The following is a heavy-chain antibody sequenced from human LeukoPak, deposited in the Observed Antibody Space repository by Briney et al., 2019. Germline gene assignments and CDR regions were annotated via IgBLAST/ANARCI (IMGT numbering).Heavy chain of an antibody. CDR3: AKDGSSSGGFDP. J-gene: IGHJ5*02. CDR2: ISYDGSNK. Sequence: PGRSLRLSCAASGFTFSSYGMHWVRQAPGKGLEWVAVISYDGSNKYYADSVKGRFTISRENSKNTLYLQMNSLRAEDTAVYYCAKDGSSSGGFDPWGQGTLVTVSS. V-gene: IGHV3-30*18. CDR1: GFTFSSYG. D-gene: IGHD6-13*01.